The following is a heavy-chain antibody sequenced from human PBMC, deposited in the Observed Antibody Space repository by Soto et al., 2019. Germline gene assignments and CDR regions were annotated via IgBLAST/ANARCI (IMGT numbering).Heavy chain of an antibody. V-gene: IGHV5-10-1*01. CDR1: GYSFTSYW. CDR3: ASVQQLVHYYYGMDV. Sequence: GESMKISSKGSGYSFTSYWISWVRKMPGKGLEWMGRIDPSDSYTNYSPSFQGHVTISADKSISTAYLQWSSLKASDTAMYYCASVQQLVHYYYGMDVWGQGTTVTVSS. D-gene: IGHD6-13*01. J-gene: IGHJ6*02. CDR2: IDPSDSYT.